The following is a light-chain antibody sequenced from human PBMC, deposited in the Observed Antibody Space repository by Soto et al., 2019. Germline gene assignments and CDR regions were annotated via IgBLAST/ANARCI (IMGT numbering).Light chain of an antibody. CDR2: GAS. CDR3: QQYSNWPPRLT. V-gene: IGKV3-15*01. J-gene: IGKJ4*01. Sequence: IVMTQSPVTMSVSPGERATLSCRASQDIVSNVAWYQQRPGQAPRLLIYGASTRATDIPARFSGSGSGTEFTPTISGLQSADSAVYYCQQYSNWPPRLTFGGGTKVDIK. CDR1: QDIVSN.